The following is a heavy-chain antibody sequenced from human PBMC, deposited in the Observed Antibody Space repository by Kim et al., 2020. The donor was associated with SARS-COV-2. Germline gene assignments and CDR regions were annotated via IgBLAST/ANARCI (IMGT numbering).Heavy chain of an antibody. CDR1: GYTSTDYY. Sequence: ASVKVSCKASGYTSTDYYMHWVRQAPGQGLEWIGWISGNSGDKHYAQKFQGRVTMTRDTSISTAYTELSGLKSDDTAVYYCARDGGDYADYDYWGQGTLVTVSS. CDR3: ARDGGDYADYDY. CDR2: ISGNSGDK. V-gene: IGHV1-2*02. D-gene: IGHD4-17*01. J-gene: IGHJ4*02.